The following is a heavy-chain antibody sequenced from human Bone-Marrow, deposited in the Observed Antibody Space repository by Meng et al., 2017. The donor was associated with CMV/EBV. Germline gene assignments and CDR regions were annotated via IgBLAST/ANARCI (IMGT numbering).Heavy chain of an antibody. CDR2: INPYSGDT. CDR3: ARVTIILRDYHHHGVDV. V-gene: IGHV1-2*02. D-gene: IGHD4-11*01. J-gene: IGHJ6*02. Sequence: ASVTVSCKASEYTFIDHHMHWVRRAPAQGLEWMGWINPYSGDTKYAQKFQGRVTLSRDTYINTAYMDLSRLRSDDTSVYYCARVTIILRDYHHHGVDVWGQGTTVTVSS. CDR1: EYTFIDHH.